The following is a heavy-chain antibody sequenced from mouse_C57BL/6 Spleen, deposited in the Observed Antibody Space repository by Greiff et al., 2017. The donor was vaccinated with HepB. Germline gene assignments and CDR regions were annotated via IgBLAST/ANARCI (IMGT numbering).Heavy chain of an antibody. V-gene: IGHV1-4*01. Sequence: VQLVESGAELARPGASVKMSCKASGYTFTSYTMHWVKQRPGQGLEWIGYINPSSGYTKYNQKFKDKATLTADKSSSTAYMQLSSLTSEDSAVYYCARGYFRDYAMDYWGQGTSVTVSS. CDR2: INPSSGYT. J-gene: IGHJ4*01. D-gene: IGHD2-12*01. CDR1: GYTFTSYT. CDR3: ARGYFRDYAMDY.